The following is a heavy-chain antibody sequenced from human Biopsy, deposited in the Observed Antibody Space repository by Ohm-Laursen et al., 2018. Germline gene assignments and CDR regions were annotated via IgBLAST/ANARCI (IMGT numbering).Heavy chain of an antibody. CDR3: ARVAGGYAYYYGMDV. CDR2: IYYDGIT. D-gene: IGHD5-12*01. J-gene: IGHJ6*02. V-gene: IGHV4-38-2*01. CDR1: GYSVTNDYY. Sequence: SETLSLTCAVSGYSVTNDYYWGWIRQPPGKGLEWIGNIYYDGITYYNPSLKSRVAMSVDTSKNQFSLRLTSVTAADTVVYYCARVAGGYAYYYGMDVWGQGTTVIVSS.